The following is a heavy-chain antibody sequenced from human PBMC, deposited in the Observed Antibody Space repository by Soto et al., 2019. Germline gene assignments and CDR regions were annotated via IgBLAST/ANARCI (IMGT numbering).Heavy chain of an antibody. J-gene: IGHJ4*02. Sequence: GGSLRLSCAASGFTFSSYWMSWVRQAPGKGLEWVASIKQDGSEKYYVDSVKGRFTISRDNAKNSLYLQMNSLRAEDTAVYYCASSGWGSGRYFDYWGQGTLVTVSS. CDR3: ASSGWGSGRYFDY. CDR2: IKQDGSEK. V-gene: IGHV3-7*03. D-gene: IGHD7-27*01. CDR1: GFTFSSYW.